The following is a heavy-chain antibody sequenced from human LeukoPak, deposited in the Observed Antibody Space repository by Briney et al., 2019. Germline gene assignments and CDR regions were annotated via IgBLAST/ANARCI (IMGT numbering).Heavy chain of an antibody. D-gene: IGHD2-15*01. CDR3: AKGYCSGGSCYLVY. V-gene: IGHV3-74*01. CDR1: GFSLSGYW. CDR2: NNGDGSTT. Sequence: GGSLRLSCVASGFSLSGYWMHWVRQAPGKGLMYISRNNGDGSTTYYADSVKGRFTISRDNSKNTLYLQMNSLRAEDTAVYYCAKGYCSGGSCYLVYWGQGTLVTVSS. J-gene: IGHJ4*02.